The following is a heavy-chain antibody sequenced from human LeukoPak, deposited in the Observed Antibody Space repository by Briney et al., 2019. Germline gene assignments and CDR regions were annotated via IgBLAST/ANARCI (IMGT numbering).Heavy chain of an antibody. J-gene: IGHJ4*02. D-gene: IGHD2-21*02. Sequence: GASVKVSCKASGGTFSSYAISWVRQAPGQGLEWMGWISAYNGNTNYAQKLQGRVTMTTDTSTSTAYMELRSLRSDDTAVYYCATVVTANGVDYWGQGTLVTVSS. CDR2: ISAYNGNT. CDR3: ATVVTANGVDY. V-gene: IGHV1-18*01. CDR1: GGTFSSYA.